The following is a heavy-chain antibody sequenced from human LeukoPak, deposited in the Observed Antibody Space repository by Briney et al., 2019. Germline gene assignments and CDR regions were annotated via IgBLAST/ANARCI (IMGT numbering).Heavy chain of an antibody. CDR1: GFTFSTYW. CDR3: ARDSYYYDDRGSHYYGIDV. Sequence: GGSLRLSCGASGFTFSTYWMHWVRHAPGKGLVWVSRIKSDGRRTDYADSVKGRFIISRDNAKNTLYLQMSSLRVEDTAVYYCARDSYYYDDRGSHYYGIDVWGHGTTVTVSS. J-gene: IGHJ6*02. V-gene: IGHV3-74*01. D-gene: IGHD3-22*01. CDR2: IKSDGRRT.